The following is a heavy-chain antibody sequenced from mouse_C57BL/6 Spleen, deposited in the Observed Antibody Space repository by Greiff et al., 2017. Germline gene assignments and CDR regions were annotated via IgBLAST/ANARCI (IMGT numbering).Heavy chain of an antibody. CDR1: GYTFTSYW. V-gene: IGHV1-69*01. D-gene: IGHD1-1*01. J-gene: IGHJ3*01. CDR2: IDPSDSYT. Sequence: VQLQQSGAELVMPGASVKLSCKASGYTFTSYWMHWVKQRPGQGLEWIGEIDPSDSYTNYNQKFKGKSTLTVDKSSSTAYMQLSSLTSEDSAVYYCARSELRAWFAYWGQGTLVTVSA. CDR3: ARSELRAWFAY.